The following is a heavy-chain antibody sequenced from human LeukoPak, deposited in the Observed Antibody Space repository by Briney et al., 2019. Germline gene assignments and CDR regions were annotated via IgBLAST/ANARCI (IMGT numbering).Heavy chain of an antibody. J-gene: IGHJ4*02. CDR2: ISADGGST. CDR3: AKRGYCSGGSCYSSVDLDY. V-gene: IGHV3-23*01. CDR1: GFTFNTYP. Sequence: GGSLRLSCAASGFTFNTYPMSWVRQAPGKGLEWVSTISADGGSTYYADSVRGRFIISRDNSKNTLYLQMNSLRGEDTAVYYCAKRGYCSGGSCYSSVDLDYWGQGTLVTVSS. D-gene: IGHD2-15*01.